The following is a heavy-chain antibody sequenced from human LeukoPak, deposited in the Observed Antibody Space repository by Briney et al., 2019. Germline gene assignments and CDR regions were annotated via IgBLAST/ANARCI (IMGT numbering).Heavy chain of an antibody. J-gene: IGHJ4*02. CDR3: VGAARVGGDY. V-gene: IGHV4-38-2*01. CDR1: GYSISSGYY. D-gene: IGHD6-6*01. CDR2: IYHSGST. Sequence: SETLSLTCAVSGYSISSGYYWGWIRQPPGKGLEWIGSIYHSGSTYYNPSLKSRVTISVDTSKNQFSLKLSSVTAADTAVYYCVGAARVGGDYWGQGTLVTVSS.